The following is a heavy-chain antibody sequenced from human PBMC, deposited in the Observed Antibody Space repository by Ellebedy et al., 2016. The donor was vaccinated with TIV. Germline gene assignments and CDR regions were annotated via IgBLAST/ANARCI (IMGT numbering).Heavy chain of an antibody. CDR2: ISGSGGST. CDR3: ARATLGFDY. D-gene: IGHD1-26*01. J-gene: IGHJ4*02. Sequence: ESLKISCAASGFTFSSYAMSWVRQAPGKGLEWVSAISGSGGSTYYADSVKRRFTNSRDNSKNTLYLQMNSLRAEDTAVYYCARATLGFDYWGQGALVTVSS. CDR1: GFTFSSYA. V-gene: IGHV3-23*01.